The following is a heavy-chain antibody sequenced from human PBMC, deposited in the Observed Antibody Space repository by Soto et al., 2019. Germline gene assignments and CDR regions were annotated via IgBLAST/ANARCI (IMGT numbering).Heavy chain of an antibody. CDR2: ISGSGGST. V-gene: IGHV3-23*01. CDR3: EKDRSYSSGSRDAFDN. D-gene: IGHD6-19*01. CDR1: GFTFSSYA. Sequence: GGSLRLSCAASGFTFSSYAMSWVRQAPGKGLEWVSAISGSGGSTYYADSVKGRFTISRDNSKNTLYLQMNSLRAEDTDVYYCEKDRSYSSGSRDAFDNWGQGTMVTVSS. J-gene: IGHJ3*02.